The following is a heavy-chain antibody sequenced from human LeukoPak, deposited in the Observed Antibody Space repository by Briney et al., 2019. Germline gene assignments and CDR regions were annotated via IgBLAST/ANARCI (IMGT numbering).Heavy chain of an antibody. V-gene: IGHV3-73*01. CDR2: IRSKANSYAT. D-gene: IGHD3-22*01. J-gene: IGHJ4*02. Sequence: GGSLRLSCAASGFTFSGSAMHWVRQASGKGLEWVGRIRSKANSYATAYAASVEGRFTISRDDSKNTAYLQMNSLKTEDTAVYYCTRPGYYYDSSAYYFDYWGQGTLVTVSS. CDR1: GFTFSGSA. CDR3: TRPGYYYDSSAYYFDY.